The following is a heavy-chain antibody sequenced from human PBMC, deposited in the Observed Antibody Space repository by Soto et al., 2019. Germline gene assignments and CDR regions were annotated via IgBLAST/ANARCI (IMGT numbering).Heavy chain of an antibody. CDR2: ISYDGSNK. V-gene: IGHV3-30-3*01. CDR3: AREAYDFGPYFDY. Sequence: GSLRLSCAASGFTFSSYAMHWVRQAPGKGLEWVAVISYDGSNKYYADSVKGRFTISRDNSKNTLYLQMNSLRAEDTAVYYCAREAYDFGPYFDYWGQGTLVTVSS. CDR1: GFTFSSYA. J-gene: IGHJ4*02. D-gene: IGHD3-3*01.